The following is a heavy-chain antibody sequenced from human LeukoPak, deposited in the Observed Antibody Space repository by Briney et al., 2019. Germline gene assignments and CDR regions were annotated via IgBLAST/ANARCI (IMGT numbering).Heavy chain of an antibody. D-gene: IGHD3-3*01. CDR3: TTVGGGMTVYGVITRPYTWFDP. CDR2: IKSKADGGTT. J-gene: IGHJ5*02. CDR1: GFTLSKAW. V-gene: IGHV3-15*01. Sequence: GGSLRLSCAASGFTLSKAWMSWVRQAPGKGLEWVGRIKSKADGGTTDYAAPVKGRITISREDSTNTLYLHMNSLKTDDTGTYYCTTVGGGMTVYGVITRPYTWFDPWGQGTLVTVSS.